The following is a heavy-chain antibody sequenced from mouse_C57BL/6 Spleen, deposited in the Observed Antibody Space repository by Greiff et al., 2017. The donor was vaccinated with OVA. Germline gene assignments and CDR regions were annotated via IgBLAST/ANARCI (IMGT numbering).Heavy chain of an antibody. J-gene: IGHJ3*01. CDR1: GYTFTSYW. CDR2: IDPSDSYT. V-gene: IGHV1-69*01. Sequence: QVHVKQPGAELVMPGASVKLSCKASGYTFTSYWMHWVKQRPGQGLEWIGEIDPSDSYTNYNQKFKGKSTLTVDKSSSTAYMQLSSLTSEDSAVYYCAREGLGRWFAYWGQGTLVTVSA. CDR3: AREGLGRWFAY. D-gene: IGHD4-1*01.